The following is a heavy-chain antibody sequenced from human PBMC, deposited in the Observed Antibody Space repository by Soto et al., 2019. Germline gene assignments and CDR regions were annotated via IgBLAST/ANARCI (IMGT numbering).Heavy chain of an antibody. D-gene: IGHD4-17*01. CDR2: IWYDGSNK. CDR1: GFTFSSYG. CDR3: ARDPLVHTVTTDDY. V-gene: IGHV3-33*01. Sequence: GGSLRLSCAASGFTFSSYGMHWVRQAPGKGLEWVAVIWYDGSNKYYADSVKGRFTISRDNSKNTLYLQMNSLRAEDTAVYYCARDPLVHTVTTDDYWGQGTLVTVSS. J-gene: IGHJ4*02.